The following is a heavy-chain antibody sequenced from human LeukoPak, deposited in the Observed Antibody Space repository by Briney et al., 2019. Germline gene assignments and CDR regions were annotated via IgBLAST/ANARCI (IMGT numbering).Heavy chain of an antibody. CDR2: INPNSGGT. CDR3: ARDPSIAVAGTKGFDP. D-gene: IGHD6-19*01. V-gene: IGHV1-2*02. Sequence: ASVKVSCKASGYTFTGYYMHWVRQAPGQGLEWVGWINPNSGGTNYAQKFQGRVTMTRDTSISTAYMELSRLRSDDTAVYYCARDPSIAVAGTKGFDPWGQGTLVTVSS. CDR1: GYTFTGYY. J-gene: IGHJ5*02.